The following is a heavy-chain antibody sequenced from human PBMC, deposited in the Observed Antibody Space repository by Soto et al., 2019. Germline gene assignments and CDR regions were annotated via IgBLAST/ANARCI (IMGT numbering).Heavy chain of an antibody. D-gene: IGHD4-17*01. CDR3: ARDYGAFFDY. V-gene: IGHV4-31*03. Sequence: SEPLSLTCTVSGGSISSGGYYWSWIRQHPGKGLEWIGYIYYSGSTYYNPSLKSRVTISVDTSKNQFSLKLSSVTAADTAVYYCARDYGAFFDYWGQGTLVTGSS. J-gene: IGHJ4*02. CDR2: IYYSGST. CDR1: GGSISSGGYY.